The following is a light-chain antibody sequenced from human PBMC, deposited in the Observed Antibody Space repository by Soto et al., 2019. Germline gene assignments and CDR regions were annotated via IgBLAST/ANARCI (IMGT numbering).Light chain of an antibody. Sequence: DIQLTQSPSFLSASVGDRVTISCRASQGISDYLAWYQQKPGKAPKLLIYGASTLQSGVPSRFRVSASGTEFTLTISSLQPEDFATYFCQQFNAYPLTFGGGTKLEIK. J-gene: IGKJ4*01. CDR3: QQFNAYPLT. CDR2: GAS. V-gene: IGKV1-9*01. CDR1: QGISDY.